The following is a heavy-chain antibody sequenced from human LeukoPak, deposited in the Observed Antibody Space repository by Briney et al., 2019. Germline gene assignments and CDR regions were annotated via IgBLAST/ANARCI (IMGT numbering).Heavy chain of an antibody. J-gene: IGHJ4*02. CDR1: GGSISSSSHS. V-gene: IGHV4-39*02. CDR3: AVLGYCSGGSCYTGSIFDY. Sequence: SETLSLTCSVSGGSISSSSHSWGWIRQPPGKGLEWIGSIYYSGSTYYNPSLKSRITISVDTSKNHFSLKLTSVTAADTAVYYCAVLGYCSGGSCYTGSIFDYWGQGTLVTVSS. CDR2: IYYSGST. D-gene: IGHD2-15*01.